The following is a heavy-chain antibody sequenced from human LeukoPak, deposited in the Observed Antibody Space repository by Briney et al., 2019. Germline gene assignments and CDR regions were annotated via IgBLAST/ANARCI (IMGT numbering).Heavy chain of an antibody. V-gene: IGHV3-7*01. Sequence: GGSLRLSCAASGFTFSNYAVHWVRQAPGKGLEWVAIINQNAGEKAYVDSVKGRFTISRDNAKNSLYLQMNSLGGEDTAIYYCARGNSWSYDYWGQGTLVTVSS. CDR1: GFTFSNYA. CDR2: INQNAGEK. D-gene: IGHD3-10*01. CDR3: ARGNSWSYDY. J-gene: IGHJ4*02.